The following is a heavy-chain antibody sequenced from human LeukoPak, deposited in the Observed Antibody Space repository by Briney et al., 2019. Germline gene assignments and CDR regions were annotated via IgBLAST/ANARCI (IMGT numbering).Heavy chain of an antibody. CDR2: MYYSGST. D-gene: IGHD6-13*01. J-gene: IGHJ4*02. CDR3: ASAVTSSWYGEAFDY. CDR1: GGSISSSSYY. Sequence: KSSETLSLTCTVSGGSISSSSYYWGRIRQPPGKGLEWIGSMYYSGSTYYNPSLKSRVTISVDTSENQFSLKLSSVTAADTAVYYCASAVTSSWYGEAFDYWGQGTLVTVSS. V-gene: IGHV4-39*01.